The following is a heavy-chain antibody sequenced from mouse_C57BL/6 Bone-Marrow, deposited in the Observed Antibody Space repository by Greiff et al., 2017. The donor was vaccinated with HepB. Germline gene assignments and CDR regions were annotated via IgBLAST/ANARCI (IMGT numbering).Heavy chain of an antibody. CDR2: ISSGSSTI. J-gene: IGHJ4*01. CDR3: ARPYYYGSSGYAMDY. D-gene: IGHD1-1*01. CDR1: GFTFSDYG. V-gene: IGHV5-17*01. Sequence: EVQGVESGGGLVKPGGSLKLSCAASGFTFSDYGMHWVRQAPEKGLEWVAYISSGSSTIYYADTVKGRFTISRDNAKNTLFLQMTSLKSEDTAMYYCARPYYYGSSGYAMDYWGQGTSVTVSS.